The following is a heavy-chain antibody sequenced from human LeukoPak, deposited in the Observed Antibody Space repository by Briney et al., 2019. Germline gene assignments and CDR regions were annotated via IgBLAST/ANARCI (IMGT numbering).Heavy chain of an antibody. Sequence: GGSLRLSCAASGFSFSGHWRNWLRQPPGKGLEWVANIKADGSEKYYVDSVKGRFTISRDDAKRTVDLQMDNLRAEDTAIYYCAYRNNFEYWGQGALVTVSS. V-gene: IGHV3-7*05. J-gene: IGHJ4*02. CDR3: AYRNNFEY. CDR1: GFSFSGHW. CDR2: IKADGSEK. D-gene: IGHD1-26*01.